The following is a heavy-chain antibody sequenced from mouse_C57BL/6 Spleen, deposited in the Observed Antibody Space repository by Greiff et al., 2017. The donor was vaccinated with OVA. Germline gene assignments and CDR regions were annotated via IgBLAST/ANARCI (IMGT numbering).Heavy chain of an antibody. CDR3: ARGGLRQAMDY. CDR2: ISSGSSTI. J-gene: IGHJ4*01. D-gene: IGHD2-2*01. CDR1: GFTFSDYG. V-gene: IGHV5-17*01. Sequence: EVQVVESGGGLVKPGGSLKLSCAASGFTFSDYGMHWVRQAPEKGLEWVAYISSGSSTIYYADTVKGRFTISRDNAKNTLFLQMTSLRAEDTAMYYCARGGLRQAMDYWGQGTSVTVSS.